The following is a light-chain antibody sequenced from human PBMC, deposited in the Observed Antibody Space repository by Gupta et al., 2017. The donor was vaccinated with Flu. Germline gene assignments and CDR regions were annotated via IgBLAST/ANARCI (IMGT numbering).Light chain of an antibody. CDR3: QQANSFPYT. CDR1: QGISTW. V-gene: IGKV1-12*01. CDR2: GAS. Sequence: DIHLTQSPSSMFASVEDRVTITCRASQGISTWLAWYRQKSEEAPELLVFGASTLQRGVPSRFSGNGSGTDFILNIRGLQPEDSGSYFCQQANSFPYTFGQGTKLQI. J-gene: IGKJ2*01.